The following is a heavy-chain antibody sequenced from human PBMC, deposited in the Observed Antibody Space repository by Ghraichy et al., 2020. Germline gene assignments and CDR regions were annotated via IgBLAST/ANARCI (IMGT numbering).Heavy chain of an antibody. D-gene: IGHD3-10*01. CDR2: ISSTAGST. Sequence: ESLNISCATFGFTFSSYAMSWVRQAPGKGLEWVSGISSTAGSTVYADSVKGRFTISRDNSKNTVHLEVNSLRAEDTAVYYCAKDKDSGLGSFSWGAFDYWGQGTLVTVSS. V-gene: IGHV3-23*01. CDR1: GFTFSSYA. CDR3: AKDKDSGLGSFSWGAFDY. J-gene: IGHJ4*02.